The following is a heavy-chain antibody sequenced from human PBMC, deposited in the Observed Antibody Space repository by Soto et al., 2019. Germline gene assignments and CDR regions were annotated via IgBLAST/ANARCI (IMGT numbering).Heavy chain of an antibody. J-gene: IGHJ3*02. D-gene: IGHD3-22*01. V-gene: IGHV1-69*13. Sequence: SVKVSCKASGGTFSSYAISWVRQAPGQGLEWMGGIIPIFGTANYAQKFQGRVTITADESTSTAYMELSSLRSEDTAVYYCARSKTPYYYDSSGYSDAFDIWGQGTMVTGS. CDR1: GGTFSSYA. CDR3: ARSKTPYYYDSSGYSDAFDI. CDR2: IIPIFGTA.